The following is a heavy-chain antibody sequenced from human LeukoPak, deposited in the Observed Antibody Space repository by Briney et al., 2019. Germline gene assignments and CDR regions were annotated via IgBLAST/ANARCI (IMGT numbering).Heavy chain of an antibody. CDR2: INPSGGST. J-gene: IGHJ4*02. Sequence: ASVKVSCKASGYTFTSYYMHWVRQAPGQGLEWMGIINPSGGSTSYAQKFQGRVTMTRDMSTSTVYMELSRLRSDDTAVYYCARGLGPITFGGVIVIAPTPDYWGQGTLVTVSS. CDR1: GYTFTSYY. CDR3: ARGLGPITFGGVIVIAPTPDY. V-gene: IGHV1-46*01. D-gene: IGHD3-16*02.